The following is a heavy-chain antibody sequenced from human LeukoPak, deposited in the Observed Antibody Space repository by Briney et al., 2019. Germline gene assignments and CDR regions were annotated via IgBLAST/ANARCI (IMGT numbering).Heavy chain of an antibody. CDR1: GGTFSSYA. J-gene: IGHJ6*03. D-gene: IGHD3-9*01. CDR3: VRITSDYDILTGYSRGYSYHYMDV. V-gene: IGHV1-8*02. CDR2: MNPNSGNT. Sequence: ASVKVSCKASGGTFSSYAINWVRQATGQGLEWMGWMNPNSGNTGYAQKFQGRVTMTRNTSISTAYMELSSLRSEDTAVYYCVRITSDYDILTGYSRGYSYHYMDVWGKGTTVTV.